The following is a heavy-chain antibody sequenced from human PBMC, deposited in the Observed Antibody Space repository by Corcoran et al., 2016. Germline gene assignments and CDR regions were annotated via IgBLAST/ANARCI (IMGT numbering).Heavy chain of an antibody. CDR1: GGSISSYY. CDR2: IYYSGST. V-gene: IGHV4-59*01. D-gene: IGHD3-10*01. J-gene: IGHJ4*02. CDR3: ARVKAGGGYFDD. Sequence: QVQLQESGPGLVKPSETLSLTYTVSGGSISSYYWSWIRQPPGKGLEWIGYIYYSGSTNYNPSLKSRGTITVDTSKNQFSRNLGSVTAADTAVDDCARVKAGGGYFDDWGQGTLVTGSS.